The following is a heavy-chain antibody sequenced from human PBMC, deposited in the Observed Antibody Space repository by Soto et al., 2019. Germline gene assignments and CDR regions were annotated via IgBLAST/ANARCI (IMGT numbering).Heavy chain of an antibody. D-gene: IGHD5-18*01. J-gene: IGHJ4*02. V-gene: IGHV4-31*03. CDR1: SGSISSGGYY. Sequence: SETLSLTCTVPSGSISSGGYYWSWIRQHPGKGLEWIGYIYYSGSTYYNPSLKSRVTISVDTSKNQFSLKLSSVTAADTAVYYCARSGYSYGPNPLLYWGQGTLVTVSS. CDR3: ARSGYSYGPNPLLY. CDR2: IYYSGST.